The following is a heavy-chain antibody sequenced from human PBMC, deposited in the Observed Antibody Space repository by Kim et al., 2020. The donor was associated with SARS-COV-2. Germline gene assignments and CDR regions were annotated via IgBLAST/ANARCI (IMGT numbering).Heavy chain of an antibody. Sequence: AQKFQGWVTMTRDTSISTAYMELGRLRSDDTAVYYCARGGYYDSRGSFDYWGQGTLVTVSS. J-gene: IGHJ4*02. D-gene: IGHD3-22*01. V-gene: IGHV1-2*04. CDR3: ARGGYYDSRGSFDY.